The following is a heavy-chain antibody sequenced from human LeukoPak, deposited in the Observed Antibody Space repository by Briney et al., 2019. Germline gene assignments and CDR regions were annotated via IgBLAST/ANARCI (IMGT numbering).Heavy chain of an antibody. J-gene: IGHJ4*02. CDR1: GFTFSRYG. D-gene: IGHD1-26*01. CDR3: AKFLYRAAWELRGGLYFDY. CDR2: ISYDGSNK. V-gene: IGHV3-30*18. Sequence: RPGGSLRLSCAASGFTFSRYGMHWVRQAPGKGLEWVAVISYDGSNKYYADSVKGRFTISRDNSKNTLYLQMNSLRAEDTAVYYCAKFLYRAAWELRGGLYFDYWGQGTLVTVSS.